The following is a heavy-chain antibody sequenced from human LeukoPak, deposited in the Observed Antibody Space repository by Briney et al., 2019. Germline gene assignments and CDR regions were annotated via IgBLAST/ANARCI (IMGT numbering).Heavy chain of an antibody. Sequence: SETLSLTCTVSGGSISSHYWSWIRQPPGKGLEWIGYIYYSGSTNYNPSLKSRVTISVDTSKNQFSLKLSSVTAADTAVYYCARGYCSSTSCYVENWYFDLWGRGTLVTVSS. J-gene: IGHJ2*01. CDR3: ARGYCSSTSCYVENWYFDL. V-gene: IGHV4-59*11. CDR1: GGSISSHY. CDR2: IYYSGST. D-gene: IGHD2-2*01.